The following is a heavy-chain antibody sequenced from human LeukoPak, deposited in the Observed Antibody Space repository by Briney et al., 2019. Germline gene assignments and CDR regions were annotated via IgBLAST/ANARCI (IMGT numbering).Heavy chain of an antibody. J-gene: IGHJ3*02. D-gene: IGHD3-10*01. V-gene: IGHV3-9*01. CDR1: GFTFDDYA. CDR3: AKGGFGGSLPAFVI. Sequence: QPGRSLRLSCAASGFTFDDYAMHWVRHAPGKGLQWVSGISWNSGSIGYADSVKGRFTISRDNAKNALYLQMNSLRAEDTALYYCAKGGFGGSLPAFVIWGQGTMVAVCS. CDR2: ISWNSGSI.